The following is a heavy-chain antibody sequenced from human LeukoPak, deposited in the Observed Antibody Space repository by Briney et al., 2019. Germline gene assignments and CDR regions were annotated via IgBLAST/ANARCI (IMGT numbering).Heavy chain of an antibody. CDR3: AKDLGIAAAGRYYFDY. CDR2: ISGSGGST. D-gene: IGHD6-13*01. CDR1: GFTFSSYA. J-gene: IGHJ4*02. V-gene: IGHV3-23*01. Sequence: PGRSLRLSCAASGFTFSSYAMSWVRQAPGKGLEWVSAISGSGGSTYYADSVKGRFTISRDNSKNTLYLQMNSLRAEDTAVYYCAKDLGIAAAGRYYFDYWGQGTLVTVSS.